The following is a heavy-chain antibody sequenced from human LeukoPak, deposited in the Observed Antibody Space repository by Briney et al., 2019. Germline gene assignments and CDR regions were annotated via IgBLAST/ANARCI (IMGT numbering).Heavy chain of an antibody. Sequence: GGSLRLSCAASGVTFSTGAYSMTWVRQAPGKGLEWVASISVRSSHIFYVDSVKGRFTISRDNAKNSLYLQMNSLRAEETAVYYCARSYDSSGYYPGAFGDWGQGTLVTVSS. CDR3: ARSYDSSGYYPGAFGD. CDR2: ISVRSSHI. CDR1: GVTFSTGAYS. J-gene: IGHJ4*02. D-gene: IGHD3-22*01. V-gene: IGHV3-21*01.